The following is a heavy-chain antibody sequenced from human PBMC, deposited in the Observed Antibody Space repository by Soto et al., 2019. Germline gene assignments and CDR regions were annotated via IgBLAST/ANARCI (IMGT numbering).Heavy chain of an antibody. CDR3: TTEYNRRQDLDQ. CDR2: ISATGTYT. CDR1: GFTFSTCS. D-gene: IGHD6-6*01. V-gene: IGHV3-21*01. Sequence: EVQLVESGGGLVEPGGSLRLSCATSGFTFSTCSMNWVRQAPGKGLEWVSSISATGTYTFYAASLKGRCTISRDNARNSLFLQMNSMRVEHTALYYCTTEYNRRQDLDQRGHGALVTVSS. J-gene: IGHJ4*01.